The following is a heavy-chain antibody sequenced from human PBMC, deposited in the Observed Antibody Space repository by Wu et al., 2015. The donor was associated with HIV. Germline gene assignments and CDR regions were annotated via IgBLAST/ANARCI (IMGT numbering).Heavy chain of an antibody. V-gene: IGHV1-2*02. CDR1: GYTFTNYY. J-gene: IGHJ4*02. D-gene: IGHD4-11*01. CDR3: ARGATPITTEFDY. CDR2: INPSGGAT. Sequence: QVQLGGSLGREVKKPGASVKVSCGTSGYTFTNYYIHWVRQAPGHGLEWMAWINPSGGATIYAEAFEGRVTVTTDTSMKTVYMELESLTSGDTAMYFCARGATPITTEFDYWGQGTLITVSS.